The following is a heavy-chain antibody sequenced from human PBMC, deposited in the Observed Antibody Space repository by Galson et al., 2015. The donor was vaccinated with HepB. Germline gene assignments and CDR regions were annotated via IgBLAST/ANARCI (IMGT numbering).Heavy chain of an antibody. V-gene: IGHV3-9*01. D-gene: IGHD5-18*01. CDR2: ISWNSGSI. CDR3: ARDPSPNGYSYAYLDS. J-gene: IGHJ4*02. CDR1: GFTFDDYA. Sequence: SLRLSCAASGFTFDDYAMHWVRQAPGKGLEWVSGISWNSGSIGYADSVKGRFTISRDNAKNTVYLEMNSLRGEDTAVYYCARDPSPNGYSYAYLDSWGRGTLVTASS.